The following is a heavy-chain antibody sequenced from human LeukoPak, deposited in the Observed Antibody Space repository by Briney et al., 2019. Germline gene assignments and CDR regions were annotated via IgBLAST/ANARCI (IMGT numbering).Heavy chain of an antibody. D-gene: IGHD3-22*01. CDR3: ARGLGTYDSSELTWPMISF. V-gene: IGHV1-8*01. CDR2: MNPASGDT. J-gene: IGHJ4*02. Sequence: XXVRQAXXQGXEWMGWMNPASGDTAYAQKFQGRITMTGDTSITSAYMELSSLRSEDTAVYYCARGLGTYDSSELTWPMISFWGQGTLVTVSS.